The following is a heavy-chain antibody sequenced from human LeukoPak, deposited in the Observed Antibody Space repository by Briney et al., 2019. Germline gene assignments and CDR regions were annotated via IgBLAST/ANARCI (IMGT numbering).Heavy chain of an antibody. Sequence: SVKVSCKASGGTFSSYAISWVRQAPGQGLEWMGRIIPILGIANYAQKFRGRVTITADKSTSTAYMELSSLRSEDTAVYYCAREISASGSGARDAFDIWGQGTMVTVSS. J-gene: IGHJ3*02. CDR2: IIPILGIA. CDR1: GGTFSSYA. V-gene: IGHV1-69*04. D-gene: IGHD1-26*01. CDR3: AREISASGSGARDAFDI.